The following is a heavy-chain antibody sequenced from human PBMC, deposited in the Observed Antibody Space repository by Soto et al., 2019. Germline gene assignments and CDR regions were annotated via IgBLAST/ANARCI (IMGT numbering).Heavy chain of an antibody. CDR2: IYYSGST. J-gene: IGHJ5*02. V-gene: IGHV4-39*01. Sequence: QLQLQESGPGLVKPSETLSLTCTVSGGSISSSSYYWGWIRQPPGKGLEWIGSIYYSGSTYYNPSLKSRVTISVDTSKNQFSLKLSSVTAADTAVYYCSRSKVLAAAQWFDPWGQGTLVTVS. D-gene: IGHD2-15*01. CDR3: SRSKVLAAAQWFDP. CDR1: GGSISSSSYY.